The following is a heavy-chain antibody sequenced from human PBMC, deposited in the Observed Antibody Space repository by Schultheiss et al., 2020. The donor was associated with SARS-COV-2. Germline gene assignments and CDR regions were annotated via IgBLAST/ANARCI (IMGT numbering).Heavy chain of an antibody. CDR2: IYYSGST. V-gene: IGHV4-59*01. J-gene: IGHJ6*02. Sequence: SQTLSLTCTVSGGSISSYYWSWIRQPPGKGLEWIGSIYYSGSTNYNPSLKSRVTMSVDTSKNQFSLKLSSVTAADTAVYYCARDHTATETAKYYYYYGMDVWGQGTTVTVSS. CDR1: GGSISSYY. D-gene: IGHD1-14*01. CDR3: ARDHTATETAKYYYYYGMDV.